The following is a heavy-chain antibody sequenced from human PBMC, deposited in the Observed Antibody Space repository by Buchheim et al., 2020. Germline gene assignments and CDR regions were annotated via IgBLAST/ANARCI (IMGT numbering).Heavy chain of an antibody. V-gene: IGHV4-31*03. D-gene: IGHD3-22*01. Sequence: QVQLQESGPGLVKPSQTLSLTCTVSGGSITSGGYYWSWIRQHPGKGLEWIGYIYYTGITYFNPSLESRLFMSVDTSQHQIFLTMRSVTAADSAMYYCARSVDQGEYYDSSGTQFFFDYWGQG. CDR1: GGSITSGGYY. CDR2: IYYTGIT. CDR3: ARSVDQGEYYDSSGTQFFFDY. J-gene: IGHJ4*02.